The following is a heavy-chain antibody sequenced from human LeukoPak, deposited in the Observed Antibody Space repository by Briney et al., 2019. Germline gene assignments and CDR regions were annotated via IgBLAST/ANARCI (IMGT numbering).Heavy chain of an antibody. D-gene: IGHD2-21*02. CDR3: ARDCGGDCSDAFDT. CDR1: GFTVSSNY. Sequence: EGSLRLSCAASGFTVSSNYMSWVRQAPGEGLEWVSVIYSGGSTYYADSVMGRFTISRDNSKNTLYLQMNSLRAEDTAVYYCARDCGGDCSDAFDTWGQGTMVTVSS. V-gene: IGHV3-53*01. CDR2: IYSGGST. J-gene: IGHJ3*02.